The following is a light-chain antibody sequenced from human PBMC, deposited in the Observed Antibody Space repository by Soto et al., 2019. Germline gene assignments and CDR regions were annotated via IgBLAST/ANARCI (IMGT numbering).Light chain of an antibody. V-gene: IGLV2-14*03. CDR1: SSDVGGYNY. Sequence: QSALTQPASMSGSPGQSITISCTGTSSDVGGYNYVSWYRQQPGKAPKLMIYDVNNRPSWVSNRFSGSKSGNTASLTISGLQDEDEADYYCSSHSSSSTLVVFGGGTKLTVL. CDR2: DVN. J-gene: IGLJ2*01. CDR3: SSHSSSSTLVV.